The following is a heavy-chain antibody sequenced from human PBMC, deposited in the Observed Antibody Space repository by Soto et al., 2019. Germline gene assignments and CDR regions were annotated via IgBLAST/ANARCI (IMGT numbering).Heavy chain of an antibody. CDR2: ISYDGSNK. CDR1: GFTFSSYG. J-gene: IGHJ4*02. CDR3: TKDKGYDSSGYSDY. V-gene: IGHV3-30*18. D-gene: IGHD3-22*01. Sequence: GGSPRLSCAASGFTFSSYGMHWVRQAPGKGLEWVAVISYDGSNKYYADSVKGRFTISRDNSKNTLYLQMNSLRAEDTAVYYCTKDKGYDSSGYSDYWGQGTLVTVSS.